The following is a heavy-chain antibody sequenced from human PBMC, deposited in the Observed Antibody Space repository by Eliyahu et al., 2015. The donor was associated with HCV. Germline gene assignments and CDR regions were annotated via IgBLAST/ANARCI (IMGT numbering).Heavy chain of an antibody. CDR3: ARDEGYGGKWAEYFQH. V-gene: IGHV3-30-3*01. CDR2: ISYDESKK. D-gene: IGHD4-23*01. J-gene: IGHJ1*01. Sequence: QVQLVESGGGVVQPGTSLRLSCAVSGFXFSGYPIHWVRQAPGKGLEWVATISYDESKKYYADAVKGRFTISRDNSKNTVYLQMNSLRGEDTAVYYCARDEGYGGKWAEYFQHWGQGTLVTVSS. CDR1: GFXFSGYP.